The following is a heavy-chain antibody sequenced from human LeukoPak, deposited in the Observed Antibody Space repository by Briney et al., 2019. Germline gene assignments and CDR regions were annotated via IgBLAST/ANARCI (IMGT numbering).Heavy chain of an antibody. D-gene: IGHD3-9*01. J-gene: IGHJ3*02. Sequence: GGSLRLSCAASGFTFNRRGMHWVRQAPGKGLEWVAFIRYDGGETFYADFVKGRFTISRDNSKNTVSLQMNSLRGEDTAVYYCARSHGYDILTGPHEMDIWGQGTMVTVSS. CDR3: ARSHGYDILTGPHEMDI. CDR2: IRYDGGET. CDR1: GFTFNRRG. V-gene: IGHV3-30*02.